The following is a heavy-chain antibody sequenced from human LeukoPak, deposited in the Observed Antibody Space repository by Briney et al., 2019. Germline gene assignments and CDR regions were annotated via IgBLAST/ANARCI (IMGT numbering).Heavy chain of an antibody. CDR2: IYTSGST. CDR1: GNSISSGDNY. D-gene: IGHD6-19*01. Sequence: SETLSLTRTVSGNSISSGDNYWSWIRQPAGKGLEWIGRIYTSGSTNYNPSLKSRVTISGDTSKNQFYLKLSSVTAADTAVYYCATRRGWLLRGPFDIWGQGTMVTVSS. J-gene: IGHJ3*02. V-gene: IGHV4-61*02. CDR3: ATRRGWLLRGPFDI.